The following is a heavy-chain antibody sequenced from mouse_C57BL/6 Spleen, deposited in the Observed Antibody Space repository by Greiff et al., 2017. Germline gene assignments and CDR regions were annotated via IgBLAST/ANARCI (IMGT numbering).Heavy chain of an antibody. CDR1: GYTFTDYY. Sequence: QVQLQQSGAELARPGASVKISCKASGYTFTDYYINWVKQRPGQGLEWIGWIYPGSGNTKYNEKFKGKATLTVDTSSSTAYMQLSSLTSEDSAVYFCAGSNYVHAMDYWGQGTSVTVSS. J-gene: IGHJ4*01. CDR3: AGSNYVHAMDY. D-gene: IGHD2-5*01. V-gene: IGHV1-84*01. CDR2: IYPGSGNT.